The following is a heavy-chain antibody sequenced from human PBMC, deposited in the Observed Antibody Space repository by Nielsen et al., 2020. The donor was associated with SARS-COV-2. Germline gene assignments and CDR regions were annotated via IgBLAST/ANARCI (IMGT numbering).Heavy chain of an antibody. J-gene: IGHJ4*02. V-gene: IGHV3-74*01. CDR1: GFTFSSLW. CDR2: INNDGSST. Sequence: GGSLRLSCVASGFTFSSLWMHWVRQVPGKGLLWLSRINNDGSSTSYADSVKGRFTISRDNAKNTLWLEMNSLRVDDTAVYYCVGDTGGRWGELWGQGTLVTVSS. D-gene: IGHD2-15*01. CDR3: VGDTGGRWGEL.